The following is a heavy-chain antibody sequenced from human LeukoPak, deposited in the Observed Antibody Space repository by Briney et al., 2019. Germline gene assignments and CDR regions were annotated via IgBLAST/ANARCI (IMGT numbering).Heavy chain of an antibody. J-gene: IGHJ5*02. CDR3: ARGGPSSSSWYWVDP. D-gene: IGHD6-13*01. Sequence: SETLSLTCTVSGGSISSYYWSWIRQPPGKGLEWIGYIYYSGSTNYSPSLKSRVTISVDTSKNQFSLKLSSVTAADTAVYDWARGGPSSSSWYWVDPWGQGTLVTVSS. V-gene: IGHV4-59*01. CDR1: GGSISSYY. CDR2: IYYSGST.